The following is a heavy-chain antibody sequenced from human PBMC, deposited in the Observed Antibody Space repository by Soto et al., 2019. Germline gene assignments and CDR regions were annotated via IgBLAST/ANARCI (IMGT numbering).Heavy chain of an antibody. CDR3: ASLAYGSGSYPYYFDY. CDR1: GGTFSSYA. Sequence: ASVKVSCKASGGTFSSYAISWVRQAPGQGLEWMGGIIPIFGTANYAQKFQGRVTITADESTSTAYMELSSLRSEDTAVYYCASLAYGSGSYPYYFDYWGQETLVTVSS. D-gene: IGHD3-10*01. V-gene: IGHV1-69*13. J-gene: IGHJ4*02. CDR2: IIPIFGTA.